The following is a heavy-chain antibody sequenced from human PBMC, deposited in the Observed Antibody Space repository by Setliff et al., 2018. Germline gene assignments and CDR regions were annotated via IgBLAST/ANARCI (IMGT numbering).Heavy chain of an antibody. Sequence: SETLSLTCTVSGDSISSGDYFWSWIRQPPGKGLEWIAYIYHSGSAYYNPSLKSRVTMSVDTSKNQFSLHLTSVTAADTAVYFCAREVGTSTSSDAFDVWGQGMMVTVSS. V-gene: IGHV4-30-4*08. J-gene: IGHJ3*01. CDR3: AREVGTSTSSDAFDV. D-gene: IGHD1-26*01. CDR2: IYHSGSA. CDR1: GDSISSGDYF.